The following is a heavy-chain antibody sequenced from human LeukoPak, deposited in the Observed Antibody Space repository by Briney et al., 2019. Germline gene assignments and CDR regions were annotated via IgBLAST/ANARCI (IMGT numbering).Heavy chain of an antibody. CDR1: GFTFSSSA. V-gene: IGHV3-30*03. CDR3: ARGTDTKPFWSGYWVDV. J-gene: IGHJ6*02. CDR2: ISYDESNK. Sequence: GGSLRLSCAASGFTFSSSAMPWVRQAPGKGLEWVAVISYDESNKYYADSVKGRLTISRDNSKNTLYLQMNSLRAEDTAVYYCARGTDTKPFWSGYWVDVWGQGTTVTVSS. D-gene: IGHD3-3*01.